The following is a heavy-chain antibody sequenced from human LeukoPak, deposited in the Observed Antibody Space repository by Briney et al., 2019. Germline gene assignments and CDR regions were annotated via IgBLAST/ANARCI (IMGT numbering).Heavy chain of an antibody. CDR1: GGTFSSYA. CDR2: IIPILGIA. V-gene: IGHV1-69*04. J-gene: IGHJ6*02. D-gene: IGHD4-17*01. CDR3: AREVYGDYDGV. Sequence: SVKVSCKASGGTFSSYAISWVRQAPGQGLEWMGRIIPILGIANYAQKFQGRVTITEDKSTSTAYMELRSLRSDDTAVYYCAREVYGDYDGVWGQGTTVTVSS.